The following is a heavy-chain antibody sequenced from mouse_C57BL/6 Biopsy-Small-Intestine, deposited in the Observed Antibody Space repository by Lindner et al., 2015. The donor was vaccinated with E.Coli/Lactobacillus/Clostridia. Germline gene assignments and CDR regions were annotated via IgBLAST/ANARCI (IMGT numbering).Heavy chain of an antibody. V-gene: IGHV1-84*02. CDR3: AGARFYGSGSYYIDAFDI. CDR2: INVGNGKT. CDR1: GHIFTNYA. J-gene: IGHJ3*01. D-gene: IGHD2-2*01. Sequence: SVKVSCKASGHIFTNYAMHWVRQAPDKGLSGWVGINVGNGKTQYSQRFQGRVTITRDTSASTAYMELSRLTSEDTAVYYCAGARFYGSGSYYIDAFDIWGQGTLVTVSS.